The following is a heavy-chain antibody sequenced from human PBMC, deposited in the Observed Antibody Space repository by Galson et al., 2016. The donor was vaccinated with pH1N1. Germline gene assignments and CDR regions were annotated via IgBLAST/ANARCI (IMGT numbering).Heavy chain of an antibody. CDR2: ISSDGRET. Sequence: PRLSCAASGFTFSETWMNWFRQAPGKGLEWVAVISSDGRETHYAESVKGRFTTSRDSSKNTLYFQLSSLRPEDTATYYCTREGLRGYFPDWGQGTLVTVSS. CDR1: GFTFSETW. D-gene: IGHD5-18*01. CDR3: TREGLRGYFPD. J-gene: IGHJ4*02. V-gene: IGHV3-30*03.